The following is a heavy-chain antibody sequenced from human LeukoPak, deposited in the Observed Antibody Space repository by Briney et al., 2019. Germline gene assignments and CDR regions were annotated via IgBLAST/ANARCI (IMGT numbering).Heavy chain of an antibody. CDR1: GNTFIPYT. D-gene: IGHD2-15*01. V-gene: IGHV1-69*04. Sequence: SVKVSRKASGNTFIPYTFSWVRQAPGQGLEWIGRIIPSLDVANYAQKFQGRVTLSADRDTATTYMEVTSLRSEDTAMYYCARDHCSPGTCLGGHWGQGTLVTVSS. CDR2: IIPSLDVA. CDR3: ARDHCSPGTCLGGH. J-gene: IGHJ4*02.